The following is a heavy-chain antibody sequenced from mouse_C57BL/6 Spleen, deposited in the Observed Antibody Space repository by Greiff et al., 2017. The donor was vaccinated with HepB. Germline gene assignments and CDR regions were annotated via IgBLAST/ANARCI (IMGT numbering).Heavy chain of an antibody. CDR2: IDPNSGGT. V-gene: IGHV1-72*01. J-gene: IGHJ1*03. CDR1: GYTFTSYW. Sequence: QVHVKQPGAELVKPGASVKLSCKASGYTFTSYWMHWVKQRPGRGLEWIGRIDPNSGGTKYNEKFKSKATLTVDKPSSTAYMQLSSLTSEDSAVYYCASSYYYGSSHWYFDVWGTGTTVTVSS. CDR3: ASSYYYGSSHWYFDV. D-gene: IGHD1-1*01.